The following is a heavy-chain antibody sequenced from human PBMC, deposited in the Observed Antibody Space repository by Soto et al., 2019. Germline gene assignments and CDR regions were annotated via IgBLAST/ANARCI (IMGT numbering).Heavy chain of an antibody. Sequence: VQLVESGGGFVQPGRSLRLSCAGYEATFSNYGMHWGRQAQGKGPEWVPVIWYDGSNKYYGESVKGRFSISRDNSKNTLYLDINSLRTEDTAVYYCARDGGSHGPSYFDSWGQGSLVIVSS. D-gene: IGHD3-16*01. V-gene: IGHV3-33*01. CDR3: ARDGGSHGPSYFDS. J-gene: IGHJ4*02. CDR1: EATFSNYG. CDR2: IWYDGSNK.